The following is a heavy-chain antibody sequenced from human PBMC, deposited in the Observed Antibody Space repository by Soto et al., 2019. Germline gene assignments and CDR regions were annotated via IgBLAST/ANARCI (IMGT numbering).Heavy chain of an antibody. Sequence: WGSLRLSCAASGFAFISYGMHFCRHSPVKWREWVAVISYDGSNKYYADSVKGRFTISRDNSKNTLYLQMNSLRAEDTAVYYCAKDNKDYYDSSGYGRTENWFDPWGQGTLVTVSS. CDR1: GFAFISYG. D-gene: IGHD3-22*01. CDR2: ISYDGSNK. J-gene: IGHJ5*02. CDR3: AKDNKDYYDSSGYGRTENWFDP. V-gene: IGHV3-30*18.